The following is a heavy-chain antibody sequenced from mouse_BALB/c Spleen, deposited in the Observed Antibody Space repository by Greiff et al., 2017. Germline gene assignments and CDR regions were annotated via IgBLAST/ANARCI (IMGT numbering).Heavy chain of an antibody. CDR1: GFTFSDYY. J-gene: IGHJ4*01. Sequence: EVKLMESGGGLVKPGGSLKLSCAASGFTFSDYYMYWVRQTPEKRLEWVATISDGGSYTYYPDSVKGRFTISRDNAKNNLYLQMSSLKSEDTAMYYCARADQYAMDYWGQGTSVTVSS. CDR3: ARADQYAMDY. CDR2: ISDGGSYT. V-gene: IGHV5-4*02.